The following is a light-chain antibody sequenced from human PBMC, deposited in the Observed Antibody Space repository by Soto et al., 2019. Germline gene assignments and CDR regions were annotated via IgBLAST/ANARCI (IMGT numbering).Light chain of an antibody. CDR1: QTVNGNY. J-gene: IGKJ1*01. CDR2: GTS. V-gene: IGKV3-20*01. CDR3: QQCGSLPGP. Sequence: ETVLTQSPGTLSLSPGERATLSCRASQTVNGNYLGWYQQKPGQAPRLLNYGTSSRATGIPDRFSGSGSGNEFTLHISILEQEDFAVYYCQQCGSLPGPFGQGTRV.